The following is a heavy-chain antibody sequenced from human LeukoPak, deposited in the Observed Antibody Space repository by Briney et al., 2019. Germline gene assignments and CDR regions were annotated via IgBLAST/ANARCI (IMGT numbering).Heavy chain of an antibody. CDR1: GGSISCYY. CDR3: ARETNSDPQMSYYDSSGYYYFDY. J-gene: IGHJ4*02. D-gene: IGHD3-22*01. Sequence: SETLSLTCTVSGGSISCYYWSWIRQPPGKGLEWIGYIYYSGSTNYNPSLKSRVTISVDTSKNQFSLKLSSVTAADTAVYYCARETNSDPQMSYYDSSGYYYFDYWGQGTLVTVSS. CDR2: IYYSGST. V-gene: IGHV4-59*01.